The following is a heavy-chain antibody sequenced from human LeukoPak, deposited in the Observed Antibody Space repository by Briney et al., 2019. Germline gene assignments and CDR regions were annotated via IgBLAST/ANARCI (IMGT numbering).Heavy chain of an antibody. CDR1: GGTFSSYS. J-gene: IGHJ4*02. D-gene: IGHD3-9*01. CDR2: IIPILGIA. Sequence: SVKVSCKASGGTFSSYSISWVRQAPGQGLEWIGRIIPILGIANYAQKFQGIVTITADKSTCTAYMELSSLKSEDTAVYYCARGLRYFDWLLSNWGQGTLVTVSS. CDR3: ARGLRYFDWLLSN. V-gene: IGHV1-69*04.